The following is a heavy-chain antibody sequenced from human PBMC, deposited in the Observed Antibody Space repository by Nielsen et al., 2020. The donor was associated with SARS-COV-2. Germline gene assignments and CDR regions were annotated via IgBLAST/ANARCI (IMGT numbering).Heavy chain of an antibody. J-gene: IGHJ4*02. Sequence: RQAPGKGLEWIGHVYYIGSTTYNPSLRSRATISVDTAENRFSLRLTSVTAADTAVYYCARGWRSAELLPLEYWGQGTPVTVSS. D-gene: IGHD3-10*01. CDR3: ARGWRSAELLPLEY. V-gene: IGHV4-59*01. CDR2: VYYIGST.